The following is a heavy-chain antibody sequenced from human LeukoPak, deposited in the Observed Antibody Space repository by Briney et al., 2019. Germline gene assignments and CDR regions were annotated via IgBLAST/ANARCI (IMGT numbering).Heavy chain of an antibody. J-gene: IGHJ4*02. V-gene: IGHV3-30*03. D-gene: IGHD4-11*01. CDR3: ATMLHSNYVGFDY. CDR2: ISYDGSNK. CDR1: GFTFSSYG. Sequence: PGGSLRLSCAASGFTFSSYGMHWVRQAPGKGLEWVAVISYDGSNKYYADSVKGRFTISRDNSKNTLYLQMNSLRAEDTAVYYCATMLHSNYVGFDYWGQGTLVTVSS.